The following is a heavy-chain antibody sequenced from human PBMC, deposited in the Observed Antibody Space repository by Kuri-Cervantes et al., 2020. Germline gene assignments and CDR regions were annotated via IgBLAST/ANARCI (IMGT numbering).Heavy chain of an antibody. CDR1: GYSFTNYW. CDR2: IYPGDSNT. D-gene: IGHD4-23*01. CDR3: ARRLRWPYNYFDY. J-gene: IGHJ4*02. Sequence: GSLRLSCKGSGYSFTNYWIGWVRQMPGKGLEWMGIIYPGDSNTRYSPSFQGQVTISADRSISTAYLQWSSLKASDTAMYYCARRLRWPYNYFDYWGQGTLVTSPQ. V-gene: IGHV5-51*01.